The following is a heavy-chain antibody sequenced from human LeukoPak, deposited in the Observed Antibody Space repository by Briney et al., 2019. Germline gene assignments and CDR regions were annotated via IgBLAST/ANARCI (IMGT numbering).Heavy chain of an antibody. J-gene: IGHJ3*02. D-gene: IGHD1-26*01. CDR3: ARDWGWELLALDI. V-gene: IGHV4-61*02. CDR2: ICTSGST. Sequence: SQTLSLTCTVSGGSISSGSYYWSWIRQPAGKGLEWIGRICTSGSTNYNPSLKSRVTISVDTSKNQFSLKLSSVTAADTAVYYCARDWGWELLALDIWGQGTMVTFSS. CDR1: GGSISSGSYY.